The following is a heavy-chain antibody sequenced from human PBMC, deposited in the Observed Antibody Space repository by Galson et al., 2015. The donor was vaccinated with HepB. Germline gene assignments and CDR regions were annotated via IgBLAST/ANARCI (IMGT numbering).Heavy chain of an antibody. CDR1: GFSFSDYY. CDR2: ISSSGTTI. D-gene: IGHD3-16*01. V-gene: IGHV3-11*01. CDR3: ARENVGCDY. Sequence: SLRLSCAASGFSFSDYYTSWIRQAPGKGLERVSYISSSGTTIHYADSVKGRFTISRDNAKNSLYLQMNSLRADDTAIYYCARENVGCDYWGQGTLVTVSS. J-gene: IGHJ4*02.